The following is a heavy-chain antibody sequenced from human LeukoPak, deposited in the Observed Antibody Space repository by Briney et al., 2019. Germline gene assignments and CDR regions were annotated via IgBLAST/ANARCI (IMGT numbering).Heavy chain of an antibody. Sequence: PSETLSLTCTVSGGSISSYYWSWIRQPPGKGLEWIGYIYYSGSTNYNPSLKSRVTISVDTSKNQSSLKLRSVTAADTAVYYCASADYTNYYFDFWGQGTLVTVSS. D-gene: IGHD4-11*01. V-gene: IGHV4-59*01. CDR2: IYYSGST. CDR3: ASADYTNYYFDF. CDR1: GGSISSYY. J-gene: IGHJ4*02.